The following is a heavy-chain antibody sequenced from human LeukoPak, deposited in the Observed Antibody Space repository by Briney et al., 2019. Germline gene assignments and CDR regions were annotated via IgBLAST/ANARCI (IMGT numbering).Heavy chain of an antibody. CDR3: ARDGSGTYYKASLDY. J-gene: IGHJ4*02. Sequence: ASVKVSCKASGYTFGRYALNWVRQAPGQGLEWMGWINTNTGNPTYAQGFTGRFVFSLDTSVSTAYLQISSLKAGDTAVYYCARDGSGTYYKASLDYWGQGTLVTVSS. V-gene: IGHV7-4-1*02. CDR1: GYTFGRYA. D-gene: IGHD3-10*01. CDR2: INTNTGNP.